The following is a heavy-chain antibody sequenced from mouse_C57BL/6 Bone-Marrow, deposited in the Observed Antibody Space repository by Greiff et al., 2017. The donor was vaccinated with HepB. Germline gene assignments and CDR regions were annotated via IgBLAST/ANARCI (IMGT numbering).Heavy chain of an antibody. D-gene: IGHD1-1*01. V-gene: IGHV5-17*01. CDR3: ARGYYYGSSPFAY. CDR1: GFTFSDYG. Sequence: EVQVVESGGGLVKPGGSLKLSCAASGFTFSDYGMHWVRQAPEKGLERVAYISSGSSTIYYADTVKGRFTISRDNAKNTLFLQMTSLRSEDTAMYYCARGYYYGSSPFAYWGQGTLVTVSA. CDR2: ISSGSSTI. J-gene: IGHJ3*01.